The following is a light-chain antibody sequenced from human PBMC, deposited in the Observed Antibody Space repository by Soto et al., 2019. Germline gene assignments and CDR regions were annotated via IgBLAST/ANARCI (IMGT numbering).Light chain of an antibody. J-gene: IGLJ3*02. CDR1: GSNLGSNY. CDR2: TNN. Sequence: QLVLTQPPSASGTPGQRVTISCSGSGSNLGSNYVYWYQQLPGTAPKLLIYTNNQRPSGVPDRFSGSKSGTSASLAISGLRSEDEADYYCAAWDDSLSGRVFGGGTQLTVL. V-gene: IGLV1-47*02. CDR3: AAWDDSLSGRV.